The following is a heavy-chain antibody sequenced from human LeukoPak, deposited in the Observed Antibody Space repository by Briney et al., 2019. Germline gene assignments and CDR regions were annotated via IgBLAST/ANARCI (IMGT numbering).Heavy chain of an antibody. Sequence: GGSLRLSCAASGFTFSSYEMNWVRQAPGKGLEWVSYISSSGSTIYYADSVKGRFTISRDNAKNSLYLQMNSLRAEDTAVYYCARYFDWLLRYFDYWDQGTLVTVSS. D-gene: IGHD3-9*01. CDR3: ARYFDWLLRYFDY. J-gene: IGHJ4*02. CDR1: GFTFSSYE. CDR2: ISSSGSTI. V-gene: IGHV3-48*03.